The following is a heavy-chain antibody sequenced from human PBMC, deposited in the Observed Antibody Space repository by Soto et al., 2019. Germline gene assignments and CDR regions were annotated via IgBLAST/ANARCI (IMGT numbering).Heavy chain of an antibody. CDR2: MNPNSGNT. CDR1: GYTFTSYD. D-gene: IGHD7-27*01. CDR3: ARGRPHNWGYYYYYGIDV. Sequence: QVQLVQSGAEVKKPGASVKVSCKASGYTFTSYDINWVRQATGQGLEWMGWMNPNSGNTGYAQKFQGRVTMTRNTSISTAYMELSSLRSEDTAVYYCARGRPHNWGYYYYYGIDVWGQGTTVTVSS. J-gene: IGHJ6*02. V-gene: IGHV1-8*01.